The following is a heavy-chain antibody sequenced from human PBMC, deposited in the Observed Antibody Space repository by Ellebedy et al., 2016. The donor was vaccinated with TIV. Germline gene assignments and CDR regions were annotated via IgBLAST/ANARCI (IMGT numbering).Heavy chain of an antibody. Sequence: AASVKVSCKASGYTFTSYGISWVRQAPGQGLEWMGWISAYNGNTNYAQKLQGRVTMPTDTSTSTAYMELRSLRSDDTAVYYCARDFTGGSGWPRDYWGQGTLVTVSS. J-gene: IGHJ4*02. V-gene: IGHV1-18*01. CDR1: GYTFTSYG. CDR3: ARDFTGGSGWPRDY. CDR2: ISAYNGNT. D-gene: IGHD6-19*01.